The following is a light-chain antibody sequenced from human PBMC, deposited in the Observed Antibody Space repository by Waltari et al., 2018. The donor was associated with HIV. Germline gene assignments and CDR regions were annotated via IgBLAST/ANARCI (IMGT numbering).Light chain of an antibody. CDR3: AAWDDTFRWV. V-gene: IGLV1-44*01. J-gene: IGLJ3*02. CDR1: SSNIGINS. CDR2: RNN. Sequence: QPVLTQPPSASGTPGQRVTISCSGSSSNIGINSVYWYQQVPGRTPKLLISRNNQRPSGVPYRFSGSKSGTSASLAISGLQSEDEADYYCAAWDDTFRWVFGGGTKLTVL.